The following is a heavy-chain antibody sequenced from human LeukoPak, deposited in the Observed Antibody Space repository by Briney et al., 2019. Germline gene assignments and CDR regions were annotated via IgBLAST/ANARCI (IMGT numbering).Heavy chain of an antibody. J-gene: IGHJ4*02. Sequence: QPGGSLRLSCAASGFTVSSNYMSWVRQAPGKGLEWVSVIYSGGSTYYADSVKGRFTISRDNSKNTLYLQMNSLRAEDTAVYYCARDADYGGKRSRSYFDYWGQGTLVTVSS. CDR2: IYSGGST. CDR1: GFTVSSNY. V-gene: IGHV3-53*05. CDR3: ARDADYGGKRSRSYFDY. D-gene: IGHD4-23*01.